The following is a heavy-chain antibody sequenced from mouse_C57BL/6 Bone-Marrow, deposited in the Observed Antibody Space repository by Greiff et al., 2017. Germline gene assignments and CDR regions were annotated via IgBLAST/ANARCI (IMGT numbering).Heavy chain of an antibody. J-gene: IGHJ3*01. Sequence: QVQLQQSGPELVKPAASVKISCKASGYAFSSSWMNWVKQRPGKGLEWIGRIYPGDGDTNYNGKFKGKATLTADKSSSTAYMQLSSLTSEDSAVYFCARRGDYDPAWFAYWGQGTLVTVSA. CDR1: GYAFSSSW. CDR3: ARRGDYDPAWFAY. V-gene: IGHV1-82*01. CDR2: IYPGDGDT. D-gene: IGHD2-4*01.